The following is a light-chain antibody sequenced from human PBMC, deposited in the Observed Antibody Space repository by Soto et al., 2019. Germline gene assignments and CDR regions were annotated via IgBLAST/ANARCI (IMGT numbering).Light chain of an antibody. CDR3: SSYTSSITYV. Sequence: QSVLTQPPSASGSPGQSVTISCTGTSSDVGGYNYVSWYQQHPGKAPKLMIYEVSKRPSGVPDRFSGSKSGNTASLTVSGLLAEDEADYYSSSYTSSITYVFGTGTKVTVL. CDR1: SSDVGGYNY. V-gene: IGLV2-8*01. CDR2: EVS. J-gene: IGLJ1*01.